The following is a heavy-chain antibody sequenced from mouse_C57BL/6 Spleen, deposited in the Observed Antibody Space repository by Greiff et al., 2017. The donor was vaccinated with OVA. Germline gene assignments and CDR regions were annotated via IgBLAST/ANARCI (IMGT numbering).Heavy chain of an antibody. D-gene: IGHD2-4*01. V-gene: IGHV5-6*01. CDR2: ISSGGSYT. CDR3: ARDDYDDAMDY. CDR1: GFTFSSYG. J-gene: IGHJ4*01. Sequence: VQLVESGGDLVKPGGSLKLSCAASGFTFSSYGMSWVRQTPDKRLEWVATISSGGSYTYYPDSVKGRFTISRDNAKNTLYLQMSSLKSEDTAMYYCARDDYDDAMDYWGQGTSVTVSS.